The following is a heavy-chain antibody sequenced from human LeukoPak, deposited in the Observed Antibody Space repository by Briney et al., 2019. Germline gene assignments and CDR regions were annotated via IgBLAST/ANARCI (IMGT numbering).Heavy chain of an antibody. CDR1: GFIFSSYA. CDR2: ISGSGGST. CDR3: AKAVVPAANPIYFDY. D-gene: IGHD2-2*01. Sequence: GGSLRLSCAASGFIFSSYAMSWVRQAPGKGLEWVSAISGSGGSTYYADSVKGRFTISRDNSKNTLYLQMNSLRAEDTAVYYCAKAVVPAANPIYFDYWGQGTLVTVSS. V-gene: IGHV3-23*01. J-gene: IGHJ4*02.